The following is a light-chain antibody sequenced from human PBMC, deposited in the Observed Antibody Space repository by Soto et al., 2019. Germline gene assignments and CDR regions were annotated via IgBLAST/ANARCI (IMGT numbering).Light chain of an antibody. CDR2: EVS. V-gene: IGKV2D-29*01. CDR3: MQSLQPSFT. Sequence: IVMTQTPLSLSVTPGQSASISCKSSQSLLHSDGKTYLYWYLQKPGQPPQLLIYEVSTRFSGVPDRFTGGGSVTDFTLRISRVEAGDVGVYYCMQSLQPSFTFGPGTKLDIK. J-gene: IGKJ3*01. CDR1: QSLLHSDGKTY.